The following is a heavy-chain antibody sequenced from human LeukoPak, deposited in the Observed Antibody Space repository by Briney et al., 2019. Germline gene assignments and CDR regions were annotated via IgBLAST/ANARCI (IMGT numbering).Heavy chain of an antibody. CDR1: GFTFSRYA. D-gene: IGHD3-16*01. J-gene: IGHJ6*03. CDR3: AKGLRTGVGPYMGYHYYMDV. Sequence: GGSLRLSSAASGFTFSRYAMSWVRQAPGKGLKWVSTINDNGAGTYYADSVKGRFTISRDNSYNTVSLQMNSLRDEDTGVYFCAKGLRTGVGPYMGYHYYMDVWGKGATVTVSS. CDR2: INDNGAGT. V-gene: IGHV3-23*01.